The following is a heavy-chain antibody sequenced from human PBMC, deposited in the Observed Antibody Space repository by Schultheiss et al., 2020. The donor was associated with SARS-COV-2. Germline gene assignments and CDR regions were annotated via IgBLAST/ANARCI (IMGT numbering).Heavy chain of an antibody. CDR2: IYPGDSDT. J-gene: IGHJ4*02. V-gene: IGHV5-51*01. CDR1: GYSFTSYW. Sequence: GESLKISCKGSGYSFTSYWIGWVRQMPGKGLEWMGIIYPGDSDTRYSPSFQGHVTISVDKSISVAYLQWSSLKASDTAMYFCARQTAGFSPPDYWGQGTLVTVSS. D-gene: IGHD2-21*02. CDR3: ARQTAGFSPPDY.